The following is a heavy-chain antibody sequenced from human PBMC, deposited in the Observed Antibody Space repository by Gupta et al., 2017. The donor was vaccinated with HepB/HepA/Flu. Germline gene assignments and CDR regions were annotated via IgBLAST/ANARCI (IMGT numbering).Heavy chain of an antibody. CDR2: INQDGSEK. J-gene: IGHJ4*02. CDR3: SSALED. CDR1: GFAFTTYW. Sequence: EVHLVESGGGLVQPGGSLRLSCAASGFAFTTYWMDWVRQTPGKGLEWVANINQDGSEKHYVDAVKGRFTISRDNAKNSLYLQMDSLRDEDKAVYYCSSALEDWGQGTLVIVSS. V-gene: IGHV3-7*01.